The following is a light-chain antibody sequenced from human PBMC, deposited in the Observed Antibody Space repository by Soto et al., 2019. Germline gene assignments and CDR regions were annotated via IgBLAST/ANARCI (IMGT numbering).Light chain of an antibody. CDR1: QGVTTY. V-gene: IGKV1-9*01. J-gene: IGKJ2*03. CDR3: QQLDSYTYS. Sequence: DIQLTQSPSFLSASVGDRVTITCRANQGVTTYLAWYQQNPEKAPNLLIYAASTLQSGVPSRFSGSRSGTAFTLTISSLQTEDSATYYCQQLDSYTYSFGQGTKLEIK. CDR2: AAS.